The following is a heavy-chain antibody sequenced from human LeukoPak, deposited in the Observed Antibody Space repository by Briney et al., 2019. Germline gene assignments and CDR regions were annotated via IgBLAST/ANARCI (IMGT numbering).Heavy chain of an antibody. CDR3: ARQVAF. V-gene: IGHV3-48*04. Sequence: GGSLRLSCAASGFTFSSYSMNWVRQAPGKGLEWVSYISSSSSTIYYADSVKGRFTISRDNAKNSLYPQMNSLRAEDTAVYYCARQVAFWGQGTLVTVSS. D-gene: IGHD5-12*01. J-gene: IGHJ4*02. CDR1: GFTFSSYS. CDR2: ISSSSSTI.